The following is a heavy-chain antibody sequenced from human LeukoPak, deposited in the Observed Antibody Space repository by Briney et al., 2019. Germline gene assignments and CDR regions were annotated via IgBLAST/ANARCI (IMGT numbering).Heavy chain of an antibody. CDR2: INSDGSST. CDR3: ARDRRQWLVIDY. CDR1: GFTFSSYT. Sequence: TGGSLRLSCAASGFTFSSYTMHWVRQAPGKGLVWVSRINSDGSSTSYADSVKGRFTISRDNAKNTLYLQMNSLRAEDTAVYYCARDRRQWLVIDYWGQGTLVTVSS. V-gene: IGHV3-74*01. J-gene: IGHJ4*02. D-gene: IGHD6-19*01.